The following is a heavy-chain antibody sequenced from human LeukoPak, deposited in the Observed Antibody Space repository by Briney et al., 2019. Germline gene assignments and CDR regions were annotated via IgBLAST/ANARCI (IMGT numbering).Heavy chain of an antibody. J-gene: IGHJ1*01. CDR1: GFTVSSNY. V-gene: IGHV3-53*01. CDR2: IYSGGST. D-gene: IGHD2-21*01. Sequence: GGSLRLSCAASGFTVSSNYMSWVRQAPGKGLEWVSVIYSGGSTYYADSVKGRFTTPRGISKNTLYLQMNSLRAEDTAVYYCASVNGDGAEYFQHWGQGTLVTVSS. CDR3: ASVNGDGAEYFQH.